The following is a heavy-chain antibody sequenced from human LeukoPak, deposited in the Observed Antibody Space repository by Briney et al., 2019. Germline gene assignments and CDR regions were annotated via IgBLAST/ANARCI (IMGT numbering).Heavy chain of an antibody. CDR2: IYSGGST. CDR1: GFTVSSNY. CDR3: ARVSGSYPVGAFDI. J-gene: IGHJ3*02. D-gene: IGHD1-26*01. Sequence: GGSLRLSCAASGFTVSSNYMSWVRQAPGKGLEWVSVIYSGGSTYYADSVKGRFTISRDNSKSTLYLQMNSLRAEDTAVYYCARVSGSYPVGAFDIWGQGTMVTVSS. V-gene: IGHV3-66*01.